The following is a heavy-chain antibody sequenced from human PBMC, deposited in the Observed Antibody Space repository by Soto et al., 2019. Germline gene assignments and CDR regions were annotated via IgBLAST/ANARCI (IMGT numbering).Heavy chain of an antibody. J-gene: IGHJ4*02. Sequence: QVQLVQSGAEVKNPGASVKLSCKASGYTFTNYYLHWVRQAPGQGLEWVGMINPSARSASYAQKLRGRLTSDRDTSTTTVYMELSRLTSEDPAVYYCASDNSAENGVLDHWGLGTMVTVSS. CDR3: ASDNSAENGVLDH. V-gene: IGHV1-46*04. CDR2: INPSARSA. D-gene: IGHD1-1*01. CDR1: GYTFTNYY.